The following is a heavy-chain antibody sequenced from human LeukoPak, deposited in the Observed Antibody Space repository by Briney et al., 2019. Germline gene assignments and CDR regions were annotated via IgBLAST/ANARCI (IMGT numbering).Heavy chain of an antibody. V-gene: IGHV4-61*05. Sequence: SETLSLTCTVSGGSISSTNYYWGWIRQPPGKGLEWIGYIYYSGSTNYNPSLKSRVTISVDTSKNQFSLKLSSATAADTAVYYCAAGWYYYDSSGYSADAFDIWGQGTMVTVSS. J-gene: IGHJ3*02. CDR1: GGSISSTNYY. CDR2: IYYSGST. D-gene: IGHD3-22*01. CDR3: AAGWYYYDSSGYSADAFDI.